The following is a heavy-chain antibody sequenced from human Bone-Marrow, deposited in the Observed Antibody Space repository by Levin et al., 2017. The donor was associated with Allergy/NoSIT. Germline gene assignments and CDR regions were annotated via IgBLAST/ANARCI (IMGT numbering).Heavy chain of an antibody. J-gene: IGHJ6*02. CDR1: GGSISSSNW. D-gene: IGHD6-13*01. V-gene: IGHV4-4*02. CDR3: ARGNDSSKRGWYWYYGMDV. CDR2: IYHSGST. Sequence: PGGSLRLSCAVSGGSISSSNWWSWVRQPPGKGLEWIGEIYHSGSTNYNPSLKSRVTISVDKSKNQFSLKLSSVTAADTAVYYCARGNDSSKRGWYWYYGMDVWGQGTTVTVSS.